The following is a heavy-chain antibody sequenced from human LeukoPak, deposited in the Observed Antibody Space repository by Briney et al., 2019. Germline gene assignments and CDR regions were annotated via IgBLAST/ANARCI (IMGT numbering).Heavy chain of an antibody. CDR2: ISAYNGNT. V-gene: IGHV1-18*01. J-gene: IGHJ6*02. Sequence: VAPVNVSCKASGYTFTSYGISWVRQVPGQGLEWMGWISAYNGNTNYAQKLQGRVTMTTDTSTSTAYIELRSLRSGDTAVYYCARVGIAAAGPFYYGMDVWGQGTTVTVSS. CDR3: ARVGIAAAGPFYYGMDV. CDR1: GYTFTSYG. D-gene: IGHD6-13*01.